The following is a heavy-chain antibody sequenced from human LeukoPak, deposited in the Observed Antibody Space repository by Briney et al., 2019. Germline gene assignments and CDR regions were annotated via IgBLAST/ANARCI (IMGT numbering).Heavy chain of an antibody. J-gene: IGHJ4*02. Sequence: PGGSLRLSCAASGFTFSSYSMNWVRQAPGKGLEWVSVIYSGGSTYYADSVKGRFTISRDNSKNTLYLQMNSLRAEDTAVYYCARASSGWYVGTFDYWGQGTLVTVSS. CDR1: GFTFSSYS. D-gene: IGHD6-19*01. CDR3: ARASSGWYVGTFDY. V-gene: IGHV3-53*01. CDR2: IYSGGST.